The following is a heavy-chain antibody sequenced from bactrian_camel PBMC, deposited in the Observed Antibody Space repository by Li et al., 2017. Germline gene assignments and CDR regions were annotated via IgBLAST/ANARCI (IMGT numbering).Heavy chain of an antibody. CDR1: GFAFTRYG. CDR2: IYTGDGTT. D-gene: IGHD7*01. V-gene: IGHV3S6*01. J-gene: IGHJ4*01. Sequence: LVESGGGLVQPGGSLRLSRTASGFAFTRYGADWVRQAPGKGLEWVSSIYTGDGTTNSVDSVKGRFTISRDNAKNTLYLQMNSLKTEDTAVYYCTACLQTGILRWGQGTQVTVS. CDR3: TACLQTGILR.